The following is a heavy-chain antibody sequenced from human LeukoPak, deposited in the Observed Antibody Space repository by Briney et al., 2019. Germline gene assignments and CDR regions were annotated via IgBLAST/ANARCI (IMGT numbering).Heavy chain of an antibody. Sequence: ESGPTLAKPTQTLTLTCTFSGFSLSTSGVGVGWIRQPPGKALEWLALIYWDDDKRYSPSLKSRLTITKDTSKNQVVLTMTNMDPVDTATYYCAHIKYCSGGSCYSGAEDAFDIWGQGTMVTVSS. J-gene: IGHJ3*02. CDR3: AHIKYCSGGSCYSGAEDAFDI. V-gene: IGHV2-5*02. CDR2: IYWDDDK. CDR1: GFSLSTSGVG. D-gene: IGHD2-15*01.